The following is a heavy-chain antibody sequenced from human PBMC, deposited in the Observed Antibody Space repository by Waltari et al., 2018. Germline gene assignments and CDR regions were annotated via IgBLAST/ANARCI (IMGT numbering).Heavy chain of an antibody. J-gene: IGHJ6*02. Sequence: VRQAPGKGLEWVSYISSSSSTIYYADSVKGRFTISRDNAKNSLYLQMNSLRAEDTAVYYCARSRGLAVAGYYYYGMDVWGQGTTVTVSS. D-gene: IGHD6-19*01. CDR2: ISSSSSTI. V-gene: IGHV3-48*01. CDR3: ARSRGLAVAGYYYYGMDV.